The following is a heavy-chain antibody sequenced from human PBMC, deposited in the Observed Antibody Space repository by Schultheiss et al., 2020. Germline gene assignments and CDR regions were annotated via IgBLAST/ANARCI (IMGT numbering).Heavy chain of an antibody. V-gene: IGHV1-2*02. CDR1: GYTFTGYY. CDR2: ISAYNGNT. J-gene: IGHJ4*02. CDR3: ARSSSGWSAGGY. Sequence: ASVKVSCKASGYTFTGYYMHWVRQAPGQGLEWMGWISAYNGNTNYAQKFQGRVTMTRDTSTSTVYMELSSLRSEDTAVYYCARSSSGWSAGGYWGQGTLVTVSS. D-gene: IGHD6-19*01.